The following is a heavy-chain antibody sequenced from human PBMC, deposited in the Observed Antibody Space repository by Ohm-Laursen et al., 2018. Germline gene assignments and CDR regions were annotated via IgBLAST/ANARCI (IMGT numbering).Heavy chain of an antibody. CDR3: AKGSRASSWLN. CDR2: ISYDGSKE. Sequence: SLRLSCTATASGFTFSSYGMYCVRQAPGKGLEGVAVISYDGSKEYYADSVKGRFTISRDNSKNTLYLQMNSLRTEDTAVYYCAKGSRASSWLNWGQGTLVTVSS. CDR1: GFTFSSYG. J-gene: IGHJ4*02. V-gene: IGHV3-30*18. D-gene: IGHD6-13*01.